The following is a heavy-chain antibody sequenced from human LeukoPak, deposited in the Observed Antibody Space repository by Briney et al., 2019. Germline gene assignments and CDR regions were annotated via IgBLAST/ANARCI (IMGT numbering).Heavy chain of an antibody. CDR1: GFTFSSYT. J-gene: IGHJ4*02. CDR3: ARGRCSGTSCYVDC. V-gene: IGHV3-21*01. D-gene: IGHD2-2*01. CDR2: IGSSGSYI. Sequence: GGSLRLSCAASGFTFSSYTMNWVRQAPGKGLEWVSTIGSSGSYIYYADSAKGRFTISRDNAKNSLRLQMNSLRDEDTAVYYCARGRCSGTSCYVDCWGQGTLVTVSS.